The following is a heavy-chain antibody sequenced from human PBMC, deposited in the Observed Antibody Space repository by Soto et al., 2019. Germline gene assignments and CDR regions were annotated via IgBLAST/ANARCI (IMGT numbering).Heavy chain of an antibody. D-gene: IGHD5-12*01. CDR2: ISAYNGNT. Sequence: ASVKVSCKASGYTFTSYVISWVRQAPGQGLEWMGWISAYNGNTNYAQKLQGRVTMTTDTSTSTAYMELRSLRSDDTAVYYCARVEDIVATIGGNYYYYYGMDVWGQGTTVTVSS. CDR3: ARVEDIVATIGGNYYYYYGMDV. CDR1: GYTFTSYV. V-gene: IGHV1-18*01. J-gene: IGHJ6*02.